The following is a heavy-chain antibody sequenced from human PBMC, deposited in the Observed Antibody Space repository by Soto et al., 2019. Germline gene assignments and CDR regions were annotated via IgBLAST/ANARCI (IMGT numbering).Heavy chain of an antibody. D-gene: IGHD3-3*01. Sequence: SETLSLTCSVSGGSISSYYWSWIRQPPGKGLEWIGYIYYSGSTNYNPSLKSRVTISVDTSKNQFSLKLSSVTAADTAVYYCARDEGRFLECSDAFDIWGQGTRGTVSS. CDR2: IYYSGST. J-gene: IGHJ3*02. CDR1: GGSISSYY. V-gene: IGHV4-59*01. CDR3: ARDEGRFLECSDAFDI.